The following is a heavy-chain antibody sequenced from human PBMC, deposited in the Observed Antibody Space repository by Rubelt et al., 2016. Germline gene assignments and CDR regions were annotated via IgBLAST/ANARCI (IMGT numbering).Heavy chain of an antibody. V-gene: IGHV1-2*02. CDR2: INPNSGGP. Sequence: QVQLVQSGAEVKKPGASVKVSCKASGYTFTGSYMHWVRQAPGQGLEWMGWINPNSGGPNYAQKFQGRVTMTRDTSISTAYMGLSRLRSDDTAVYYCARDYCSGGSCYSVFDYWGQGTLVTVSS. CDR3: ARDYCSGGSCYSVFDY. J-gene: IGHJ4*02. D-gene: IGHD2-15*01. CDR1: GYTFTGSY.